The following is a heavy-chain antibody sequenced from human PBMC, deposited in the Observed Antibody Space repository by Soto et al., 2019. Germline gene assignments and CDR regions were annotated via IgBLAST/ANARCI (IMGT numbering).Heavy chain of an antibody. CDR3: ARRALPQCINGVCYKDGFWDY. J-gene: IGHJ4*02. D-gene: IGHD2-8*01. CDR1: GVSISIVDYY. Sequence: SETLSLTFTFSGVSISIVDYYWSWIRQHPGTCLGWIGYIYYSWTTYFNPSLKSRASISLDTSKNEFSLKLTSVTAADTAVYYCARRALPQCINGVCYKDGFWDYWGQGALVTVSS. V-gene: IGHV4-31*03. CDR2: IYYSWTT.